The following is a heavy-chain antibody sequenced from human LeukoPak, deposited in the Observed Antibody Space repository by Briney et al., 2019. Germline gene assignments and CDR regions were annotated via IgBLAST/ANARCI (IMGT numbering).Heavy chain of an antibody. CDR2: ISAYNGNT. CDR3: ARVFAMGWGYYYYYYMDV. D-gene: IGHD5-18*01. J-gene: IGHJ6*03. Sequence: GASVKVSCKASGYTFTSYGISWARQAPGQGLEWMGWISAYNGNTNYAQKLQGRVTMTTDTSTSTAYMELRSLRSDDTAVYYCARVFAMGWGYYYYYYMDVWGKGTTVTVSS. CDR1: GYTFTSYG. V-gene: IGHV1-18*01.